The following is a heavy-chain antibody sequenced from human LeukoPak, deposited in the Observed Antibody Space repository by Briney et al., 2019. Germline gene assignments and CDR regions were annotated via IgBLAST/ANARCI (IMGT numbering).Heavy chain of an antibody. J-gene: IGHJ4*02. CDR2: IYSGGST. CDR1: GLTVSSNY. CDR3: ARDGPRAGYSYGYEYYFDY. Sequence: GGSLRLSCAASGLTVSSNYMSWVRQAPGKGLEWVSVIYSGGSTYYADSVKGRFTIFRDDSKNTVYLQMDSLRAEDTAVYYCARDGPRAGYSYGYEYYFDYWGQGTLVTVSS. D-gene: IGHD5-18*01. V-gene: IGHV3-66*01.